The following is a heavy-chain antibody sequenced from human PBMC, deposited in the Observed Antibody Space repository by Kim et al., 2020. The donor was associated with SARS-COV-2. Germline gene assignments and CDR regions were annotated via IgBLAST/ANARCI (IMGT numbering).Heavy chain of an antibody. CDR3: SRSYPYYCNYYYMDV. CDR1: GYTFTSYD. CDR2: MNPNSGNT. D-gene: IGHD1-26*01. Sequence: ASVKVSCKASGYTFTSYDINWVRQATGQGLEWMGWMNPNSGNTGYAQKFQGRVNKTRNTSISTTYMELSSLRSEDTAVYYCSRSYPYYCNYYYMDVWGKGATVTVSS. V-gene: IGHV1-8*01. J-gene: IGHJ6*03.